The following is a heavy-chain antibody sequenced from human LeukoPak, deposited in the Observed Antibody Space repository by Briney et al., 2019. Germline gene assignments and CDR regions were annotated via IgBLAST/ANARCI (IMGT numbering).Heavy chain of an antibody. CDR3: ARERRTLNWFDP. CDR2: IYHIGST. J-gene: IGHJ5*02. CDR1: GGSISSSNW. Sequence: SETLSLTCAVSGGSISSSNWWSWVRQPPGKGLEGIGEIYHIGSTNYNPSLKSRVTISVDKSKNQSSLKLSSVTAADTAVYYCARERRTLNWFDPWGQGTLVTVSS. V-gene: IGHV4-4*02.